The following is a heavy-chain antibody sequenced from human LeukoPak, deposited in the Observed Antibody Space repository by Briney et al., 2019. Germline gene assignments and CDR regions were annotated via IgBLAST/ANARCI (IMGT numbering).Heavy chain of an antibody. CDR3: VRGAYSSSWLNFDY. V-gene: IGHV3-30*02. CDR2: IRYDGSNK. CDR1: GFTFSSYG. J-gene: IGHJ4*02. Sequence: GGSLRLSCAASGFTFSSYGMHWVRQAPGKGLEWVAFIRYDGSNKYYADSVKGRFTVSRDNFKNTLYLQMNSLRAEDTAVYYCVRGAYSSSWLNFDYWGQGTLVTVSS. D-gene: IGHD6-13*01.